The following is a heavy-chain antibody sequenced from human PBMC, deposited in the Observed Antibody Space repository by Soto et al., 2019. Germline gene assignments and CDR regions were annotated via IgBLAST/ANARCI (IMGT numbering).Heavy chain of an antibody. CDR2: ISRDGSYI. J-gene: IGHJ5*01. V-gene: IGHV3-30*04. D-gene: IGHD3-3*01. CDR3: ARTRNGGVADSFDS. Sequence: PGGSLRLSCAASGFTFSRHAIHWVRLTPGRGLEWVLAISRDGSYIYYTDSVKGRFTVSRDNSKNTAFVQMNRLIPDDTALYFCARTRNGGVADSFDSWGQGTRVTVSS. CDR1: GFTFSRHA.